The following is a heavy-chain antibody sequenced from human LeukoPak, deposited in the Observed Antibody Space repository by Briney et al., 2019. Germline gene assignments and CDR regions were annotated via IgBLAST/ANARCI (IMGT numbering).Heavy chain of an antibody. CDR3: ARDSPTTWYEDGMDV. V-gene: IGHV1-69*13. J-gene: IGHJ6*04. Sequence: SVKVSCKTSGRTFSSYAISWVRQAPGQGLEWMGGIIPIFGTANYAQKVQGRVTINAEESQSTAYMELSPLRSEETAVYYCARDSPTTWYEDGMDVWGKGTAVTVSS. CDR2: IIPIFGTA. CDR1: GRTFSSYA. D-gene: IGHD6-13*01.